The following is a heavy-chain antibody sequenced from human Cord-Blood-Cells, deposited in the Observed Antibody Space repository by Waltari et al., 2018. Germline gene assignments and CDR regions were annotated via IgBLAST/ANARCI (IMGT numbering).Heavy chain of an antibody. CDR2: IYPGTPHT. J-gene: IGHJ4*02. Sequence: EVQLVQSGAEVKKPGESLKISCKGSGSSFTSYWIGWVRQMPGKGREWMGNIYPGTPHTNYRPSFQGQVTISADKSISTADLQWSSLKASDTAMYYCARLHIAARPHFDYWGQGTLVTVSS. CDR1: GSSFTSYW. V-gene: IGHV5-51*01. D-gene: IGHD6-6*01. CDR3: ARLHIAARPHFDY.